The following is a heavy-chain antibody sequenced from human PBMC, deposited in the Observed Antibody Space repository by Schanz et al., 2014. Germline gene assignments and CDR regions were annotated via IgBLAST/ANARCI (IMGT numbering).Heavy chain of an antibody. CDR2: LSYDGSHK. Sequence: QVQLGEAGGGGGKRGRSLRLSCAASGLGFSNFAIHWVRQAPFKGLALLAFLSYDGSHKDYADSVKGRFTISRDNSKNTLYLQMNSLRAEDTAVYYCARDRQQLVGRIGYYYGMDVWGQGTTVTVSS. J-gene: IGHJ6*02. V-gene: IGHV3-30*04. CDR1: GLGFSNFA. CDR3: ARDRQQLVGRIGYYYGMDV. D-gene: IGHD6-13*01.